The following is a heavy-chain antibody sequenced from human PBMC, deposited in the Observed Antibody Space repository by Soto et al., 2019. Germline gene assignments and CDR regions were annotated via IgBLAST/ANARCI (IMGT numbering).Heavy chain of an antibody. V-gene: IGHV4-4*02. CDR1: SASIITEQR. J-gene: IGHJ6*02. CDR3: ARQGFGALHGLVDV. Sequence: SETLSLTCAVSSASIITEQRWTWVRQPPGKGLEWIGEIHHSGSTNNNPSLRSRVTMSVDKSKNQFSLNLNSVTAADTALYYCARQGFGALHGLVDVWGQGTTVTVS. CDR2: IHHSGST. D-gene: IGHD3-10*01.